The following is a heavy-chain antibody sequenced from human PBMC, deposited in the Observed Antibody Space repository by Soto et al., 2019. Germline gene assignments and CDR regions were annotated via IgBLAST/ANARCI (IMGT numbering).Heavy chain of an antibody. J-gene: IGHJ6*02. D-gene: IGHD3-3*01. CDR3: ARLHYDFWSGPYGMDV. CDR2: IYPGDSDT. CDR1: GYSFTSYW. Sequence: PGESLKISCKGSGYSFTSYWIGWVRQMPGKGLEWMGIIYPGDSDTRYSPSFQGQVTISADKSISTAYLQWSSLKASDTAMYYCARLHYDFWSGPYGMDVWGQGTTVTVSS. V-gene: IGHV5-51*01.